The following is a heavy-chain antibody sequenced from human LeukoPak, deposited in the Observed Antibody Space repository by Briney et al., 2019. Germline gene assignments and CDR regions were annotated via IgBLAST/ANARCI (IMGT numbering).Heavy chain of an antibody. V-gene: IGHV3-30*18. CDR1: GFTFSSYG. D-gene: IGHD3-3*01. J-gene: IGHJ6*02. CDR2: ISYDGSNK. Sequence: GGSLRLSCAASGFTFSSYGMHWVRQAPGKGLEWAAVISYDGSNKYYADSVKGRFTISRDNSKNTLYLQMNSLRAEDTAVYYCAKEDRDYDFWSGLNYYYGMDVWGQGTTVTVSS. CDR3: AKEDRDYDFWSGLNYYYGMDV.